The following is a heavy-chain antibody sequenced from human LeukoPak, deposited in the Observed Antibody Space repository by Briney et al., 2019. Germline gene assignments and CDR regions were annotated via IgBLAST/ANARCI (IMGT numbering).Heavy chain of an antibody. CDR2: IIPIFGTA. CDR1: GGTFSSYA. J-gene: IGHJ4*02. V-gene: IGHV1-69*13. CDR3: ARDFRSYFDY. Sequence: GASVKVSCKASGGTFSSYAISWVRQAPGQGLEWMRGIIPIFGTANYAQKFQGRVTITADESTSTAYMELSSLRSEDTAVYYCARDFRSYFDYWGQGTLVTVSS.